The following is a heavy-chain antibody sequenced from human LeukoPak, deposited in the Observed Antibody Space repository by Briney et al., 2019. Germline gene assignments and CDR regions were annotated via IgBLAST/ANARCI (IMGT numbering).Heavy chain of an antibody. Sequence: GGSLRLSCAASGFTFNNYWMHWVRQVPGKGLVWVSRINSDGSRTNYVDSAKGRFTISRDNAKNTLFLQMNSLGAEDTAVYYCARRAGAYSHPYDYWGQGTLVTVSS. V-gene: IGHV3-74*01. J-gene: IGHJ4*02. CDR2: INSDGSRT. CDR1: GFTFNNYW. CDR3: ARRAGAYSHPYDY. D-gene: IGHD4/OR15-4a*01.